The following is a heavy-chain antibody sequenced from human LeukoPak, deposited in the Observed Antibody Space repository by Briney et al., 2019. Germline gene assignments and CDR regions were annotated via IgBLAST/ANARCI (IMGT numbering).Heavy chain of an antibody. CDR3: AKDQYSSTWTGY. D-gene: IGHD6-13*01. V-gene: IGHV3-30*02. CDR2: VRYDGSNE. CDR1: GFTFSSYG. Sequence: PGGSLRLSCAASGFTFSSYGMHWVRQAPGKGLEWVAFVRYDGSNEYYADSVKGRFTISRDNSMNTLYLQMNSLRAEDTAVYYCAKDQYSSTWTGYWGQGTLVTVSS. J-gene: IGHJ4*02.